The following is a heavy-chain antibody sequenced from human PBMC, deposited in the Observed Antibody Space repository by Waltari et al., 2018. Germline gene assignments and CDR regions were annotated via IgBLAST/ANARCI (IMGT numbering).Heavy chain of an antibody. CDR2: INHSGST. D-gene: IGHD2-15*01. V-gene: IGHV4-34*01. J-gene: IGHJ4*02. CDR1: GGSFSGYY. Sequence: QVQLQQWGAGLLKPSETLSLTCAVYGGSFSGYYWTWLRQPPGKGLEWIGEINHSGSTNYNPSLKSRVTISVDRSNNQFSLKLSSVTAADTAVYYCARGLRGYCGGGSCYYVYWGQGTLVTVSS. CDR3: ARGLRGYCGGGSCYYVY.